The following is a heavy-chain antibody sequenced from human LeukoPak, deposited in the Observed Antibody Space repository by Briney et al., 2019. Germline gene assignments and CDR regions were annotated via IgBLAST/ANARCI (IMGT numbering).Heavy chain of an antibody. CDR2: IRSSGGST. D-gene: IGHD4-17*01. V-gene: IGHV3-23*01. CDR3: AKAPDYGDYGSFAFDI. Sequence: GGSLSLSCAASGFTFSSFAMSWVRQAPGEGRGWVASIRSSGGSTYSAASVKGRFTISRDNSKYTLYLQMNSLRAEDTAIYYCAKAPDYGDYGSFAFDIWGQGTMVTVSS. CDR1: GFTFSSFA. J-gene: IGHJ3*02.